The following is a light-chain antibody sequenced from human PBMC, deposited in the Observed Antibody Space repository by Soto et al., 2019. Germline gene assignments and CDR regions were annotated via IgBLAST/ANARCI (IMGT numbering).Light chain of an antibody. V-gene: IGKV3-20*01. CDR1: QSVSPNY. CDR2: GAS. Sequence: STLCSGTQSPSPGERATLSCRASQSVSPNYLAWYQQQPGPAHRLLLYGASNRVTGIPDRFSGSGSGTDFTLTISRLEPEYFSVYFFQHYATSDTF. J-gene: IGKJ4*02. CDR3: QHYATSDT.